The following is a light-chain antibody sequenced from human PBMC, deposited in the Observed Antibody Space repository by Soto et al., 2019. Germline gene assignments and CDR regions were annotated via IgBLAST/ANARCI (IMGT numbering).Light chain of an antibody. V-gene: IGKV2-30*01. CDR3: QQYNTWSRT. CDR2: KVS. Sequence: EVLMTESPVALPVTLGQPCSIACSSSQSLVYSDGNTYLNWFQQRPGQSPRRLIYKVSNRDSGVPDRFSGSGSGTEFTLSISSLQSEDFAVYYCQQYNTWSRTFGQGTKVDIK. J-gene: IGKJ1*01. CDR1: QSLVYSDGNTY.